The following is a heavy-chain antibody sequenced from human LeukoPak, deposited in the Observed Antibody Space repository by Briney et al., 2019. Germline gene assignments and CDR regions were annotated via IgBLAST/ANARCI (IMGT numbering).Heavy chain of an antibody. Sequence: ASVKVSCKASGYSFTGYFIHWVRQAPGQGLEWMGCIDPNSGDTKYAQKFRGRASMPRDTSTRTAYMELSRLRSDDTAVYFCARSGSTGYSLDYWGQGTLVTVSS. D-gene: IGHD3-22*01. CDR1: GYSFTGYF. CDR3: ARSGSTGYSLDY. J-gene: IGHJ4*02. CDR2: IDPNSGDT. V-gene: IGHV1-2*02.